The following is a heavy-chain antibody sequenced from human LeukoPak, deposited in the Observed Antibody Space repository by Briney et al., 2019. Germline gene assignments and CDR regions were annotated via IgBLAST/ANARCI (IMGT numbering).Heavy chain of an antibody. V-gene: IGHV3-30*03. D-gene: IGHD5-18*01. J-gene: IGHJ4*02. CDR3: ARDLGGYSYGSHFDY. CDR2: ISYDGCNK. CDR1: GFTFSSYG. Sequence: GRSLRLSCAASGFTFSSYGMHWVRQAPGKGLEWVAVISYDGCNKYYADSVKGRFTISRDNSKNTLYLQMNSLRAEDTAVYYCARDLGGYSYGSHFDYWGQGTLVTVSS.